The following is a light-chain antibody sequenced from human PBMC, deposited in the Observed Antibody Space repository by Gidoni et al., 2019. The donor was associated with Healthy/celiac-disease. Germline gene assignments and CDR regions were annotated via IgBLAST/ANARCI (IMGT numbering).Light chain of an antibody. J-gene: IGKJ4*01. CDR3: QQYYSTPQLT. CDR1: QSVLYSSNNKNY. Sequence: DIVMTQSPDSLAVSLGERATIHCKSSQSVLYSSNNKNYLAWYQQKPGQPPKLLIYWASTRESGVPDRFSGSGSGTDFTLTISSLQAEDVAVYYCQQYYSTPQLTFGGGTKVEIK. CDR2: WAS. V-gene: IGKV4-1*01.